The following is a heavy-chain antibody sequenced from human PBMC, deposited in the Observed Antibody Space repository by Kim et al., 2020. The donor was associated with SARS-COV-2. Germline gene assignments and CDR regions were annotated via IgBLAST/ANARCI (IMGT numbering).Heavy chain of an antibody. J-gene: IGHJ6*02. V-gene: IGHV1-18*01. Sequence: GNTKYEQKGQGRVTMTTDTSTSTAYMELRSLRFDDTAVYYCARGDYGLDVWGQGTTVTVPS. CDR2: GNT. CDR3: ARGDYGLDV.